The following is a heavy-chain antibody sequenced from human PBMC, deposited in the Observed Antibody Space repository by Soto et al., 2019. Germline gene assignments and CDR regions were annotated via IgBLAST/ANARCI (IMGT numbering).Heavy chain of an antibody. CDR1: GFSFSSSA. CDR3: AKATLRVVHPLVFDH. D-gene: IGHD3-3*01. V-gene: IGHV3-23*01. CDR2: ISGSGGAT. J-gene: IGHJ4*02. Sequence: GGSLRLSCEASGFSFSSSAMNWVRQAPGKGLEWISVISGSGGATYFADSVKGRFTISRDNSKNTLYLQMNSLRAEDTAVYYCAKATLRVVHPLVFDHWGQGSLVTVSS.